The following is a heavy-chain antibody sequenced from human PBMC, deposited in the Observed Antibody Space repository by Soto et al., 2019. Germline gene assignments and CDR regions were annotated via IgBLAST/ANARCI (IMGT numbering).Heavy chain of an antibody. Sequence: SETLSLTCRVSGDSISSYYWSWIRQPPGRGLEWIGYIYYNGETDYNPSLKSRVTISVDTSKNQFSLKLSSVTAADTAVYYCARVKQWLIDYWGQGILVTVSS. CDR1: GDSISSYY. V-gene: IGHV4-59*01. J-gene: IGHJ4*02. D-gene: IGHD6-19*01. CDR3: ARVKQWLIDY. CDR2: IYYNGET.